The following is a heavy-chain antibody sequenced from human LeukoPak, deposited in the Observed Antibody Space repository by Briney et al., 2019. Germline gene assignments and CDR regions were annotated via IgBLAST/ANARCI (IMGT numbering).Heavy chain of an antibody. CDR3: AGDVRYCSGGSCFMNAFDI. V-gene: IGHV1-2*02. J-gene: IGHJ3*02. CDR2: INPNSGGT. Sequence: ASVKVSCKASGYTFTGYYMHWVRQAPGQGLEWMGWINPNSGGTNYAQKFQGRVTMTRDTSISTAYMELSRLRSDDTAVYYCAGDVRYCSGGSCFMNAFDIWGQGTMDTVSS. D-gene: IGHD2-15*01. CDR1: GYTFTGYY.